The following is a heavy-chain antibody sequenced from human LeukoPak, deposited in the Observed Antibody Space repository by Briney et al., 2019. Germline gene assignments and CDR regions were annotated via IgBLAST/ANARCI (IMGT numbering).Heavy chain of an antibody. Sequence: PSETLSLTCTVSGGSISSGSYYWSWIRQPAGKGLEWIGRIYTSGSTNYNPSLKSRVTISVDRSKNQFSLKLSSVTAADTAVYYCARDCSSTSCSDYWGQGTLVTVSS. CDR3: ARDCSSTSCSDY. CDR2: IYTSGST. D-gene: IGHD2-2*01. J-gene: IGHJ4*02. CDR1: GGSISSGSYY. V-gene: IGHV4-61*02.